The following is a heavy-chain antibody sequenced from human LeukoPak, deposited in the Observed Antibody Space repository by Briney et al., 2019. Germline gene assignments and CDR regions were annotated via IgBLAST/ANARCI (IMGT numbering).Heavy chain of an antibody. D-gene: IGHD3-22*01. CDR1: GFSFSSYV. J-gene: IGHJ4*02. CDR3: AKGLASSYFDF. V-gene: IGHV3-23*01. CDR2: IGTYGNNK. Sequence: GGSLRLSCAAYGFSFSSYVMNWVRQAPGKGLEWVSTIGTYGNNKLYTDSVKGRFTIAKDNSKNTLHLQMISLRAEDAAIYYCAKGLASSYFDFWGQGTLVTVSS.